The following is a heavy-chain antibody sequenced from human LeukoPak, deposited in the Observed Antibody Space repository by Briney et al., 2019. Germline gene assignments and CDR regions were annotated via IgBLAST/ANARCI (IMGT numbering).Heavy chain of an antibody. CDR3: ARDYRAAMIRTAFDY. CDR1: GGSFSGYY. D-gene: IGHD3-22*01. Sequence: PSETLSLTCAVYGGSFSGYYWSWIRQPPGEGLEWIGEINHSGSTNYNPSLKSRVTISVDTSKNQFSLKLSSVTAADTAVYYCARDYRAAMIRTAFDYWGQGTLVTVSS. V-gene: IGHV4-34*01. J-gene: IGHJ4*02. CDR2: INHSGST.